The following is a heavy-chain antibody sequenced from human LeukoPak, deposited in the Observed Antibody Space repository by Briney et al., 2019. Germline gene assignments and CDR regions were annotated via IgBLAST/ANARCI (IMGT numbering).Heavy chain of an antibody. CDR1: GYSFTNYW. CDR3: ARLVPYLGAFDI. Sequence: TGESLKISCKGSGYSFTNYWIVWVRQMPGKGLEWMGIIYSGDSDHRYSPSFQGQVTISADKSISTAYLQWSSLKASDTAMYYCARLVPYLGAFDIWGQGTMVTVSS. D-gene: IGHD3-16*01. V-gene: IGHV5-51*01. J-gene: IGHJ3*02. CDR2: IYSGDSDH.